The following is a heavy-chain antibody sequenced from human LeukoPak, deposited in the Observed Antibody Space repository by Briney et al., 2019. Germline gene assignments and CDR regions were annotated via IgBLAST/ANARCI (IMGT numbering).Heavy chain of an antibody. V-gene: IGHV4-59*01. J-gene: IGHJ4*02. CDR2: VYINGNT. CDR3: ARGVDMTTIFDQ. CDR1: GGSINTYY. Sequence: SETLSLTCTLSGGSINTYYWNWIRQPPGKGLEWIGYVYINGNTNYNPSLQSRVTISVDTSKNQFSLRLNSVTAADTAVYYCARGVDMTTIFDQWGQGTLVTVSS. D-gene: IGHD5-24*01.